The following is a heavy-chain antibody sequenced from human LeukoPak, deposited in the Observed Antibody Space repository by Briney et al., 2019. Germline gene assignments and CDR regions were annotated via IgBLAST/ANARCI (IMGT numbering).Heavy chain of an antibody. CDR3: ATAHSPPVAGTLFYYYYYGMDV. CDR2: FDPEDGET. D-gene: IGHD6-19*01. J-gene: IGHJ6*02. CDR1: GYTLTELS. Sequence: ASVKVSCKVSGYTLTELSMHWVRQAPGKGLERMGGFDPEDGETIYAQKFQGRVTMTEDTSTDTAYMELSSLRSEDTAVYYCATAHSPPVAGTLFYYYYYGMDVWGQGTTVTVSS. V-gene: IGHV1-24*01.